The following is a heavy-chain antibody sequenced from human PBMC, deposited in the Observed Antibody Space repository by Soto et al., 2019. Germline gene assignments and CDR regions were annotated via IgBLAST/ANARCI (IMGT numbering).Heavy chain of an antibody. Sequence: GGSLRLSCAASGFTFSSYAMSWVRQAPGKGLEWVSAISGSGGSTYYADSVKGRFTISRDNSKNTLYLQMNSLRAEDTAVYYCAKVPDLPHRLSSIAARPGFWYFDLWGRGTLVTVSS. CDR1: GFTFSSYA. CDR3: AKVPDLPHRLSSIAARPGFWYFDL. J-gene: IGHJ2*01. D-gene: IGHD6-6*01. V-gene: IGHV3-23*01. CDR2: ISGSGGST.